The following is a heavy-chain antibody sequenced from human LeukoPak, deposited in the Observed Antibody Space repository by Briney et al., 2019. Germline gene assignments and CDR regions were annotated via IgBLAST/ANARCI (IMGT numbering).Heavy chain of an antibody. CDR3: ARSIEHCGGDCYSRFTYYFDY. D-gene: IGHD2-21*02. CDR2: IKQDGNEK. Sequence: GGSLRLSCAASGFTFRTYWMSWVRQAPGKGLEWVANIKQDGNEKYYVDSVKGRFTISRDNAKNSLYLQMNSLRAEDTAVYYCARSIEHCGGDCYSRFTYYFDYWGQGTLVTVSS. CDR1: GFTFRTYW. V-gene: IGHV3-7*01. J-gene: IGHJ4*02.